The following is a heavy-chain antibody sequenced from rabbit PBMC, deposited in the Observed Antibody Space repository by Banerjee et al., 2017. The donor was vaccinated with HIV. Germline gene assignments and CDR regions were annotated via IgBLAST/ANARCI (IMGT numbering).Heavy chain of an antibody. D-gene: IGHD1-1*01. J-gene: IGHJ6*01. CDR3: AKKEYYVPNSWSL. CDR1: GFSFSSSYW. V-gene: IGHV1S40*01. CDR2: IGVVSGST. Sequence: QSLEESGGDLVKPGASLTLTCTASGFSFSSSYWVCWVRQAPGKGLEWIGCIGVVSGSTYYASWAKGRFTISKTSSTTVTLQMTSLTAADTATYFCAKKEYYVPNSWSLWGPGTLVTVS.